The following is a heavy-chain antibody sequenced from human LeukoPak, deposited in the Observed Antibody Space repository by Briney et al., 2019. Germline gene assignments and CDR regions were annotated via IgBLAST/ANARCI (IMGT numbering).Heavy chain of an antibody. Sequence: GGSLRLSCAASGFTFSTYWMHWVRHAPGKGLVGVSRINTDGSTTTYADSVKGRFTISRDNAKNTLYLQMNSLRAEDTAVYYCAREKKSSTSMDYWGQGTLVTVST. J-gene: IGHJ4*02. CDR2: INTDGSTT. CDR1: GFTFSTYW. V-gene: IGHV3-74*01. CDR3: AREKKSSTSMDY. D-gene: IGHD2-2*01.